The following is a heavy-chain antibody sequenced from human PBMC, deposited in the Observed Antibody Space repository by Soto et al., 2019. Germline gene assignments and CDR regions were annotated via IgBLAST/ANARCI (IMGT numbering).Heavy chain of an antibody. J-gene: IGHJ6*02. CDR2: ISSRSDI. D-gene: IGHD2-2*02. CDR3: AREYTAWPLAYGLDV. CDR1: GFIFSNYS. Sequence: PGGSLRLSCVGSGFIFSNYSINWVRQAPGKGLEWVSSISSRSDIYYAESVKGRFTFSRDNAKNSVSLQMNSLRAEDTAVYYCAREYTAWPLAYGLDVWGQGTTVTVSS. V-gene: IGHV3-21*01.